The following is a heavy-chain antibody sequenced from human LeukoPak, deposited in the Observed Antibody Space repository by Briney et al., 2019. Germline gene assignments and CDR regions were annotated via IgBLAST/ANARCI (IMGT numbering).Heavy chain of an antibody. CDR3: AKDRGLGLTGDEAGDY. Sequence: GGSLRLSCAASGFTFSSYGMHWVRQAPGKGLEWVAFIRYDGSNKYYADSVKGRFTISRDNSKNTLYLQMNSLRAEDTAVYYCAKDRGLGLTGDEAGDYWGQGTPVTVSS. CDR2: IRYDGSNK. CDR1: GFTFSSYG. V-gene: IGHV3-30*02. J-gene: IGHJ4*02. D-gene: IGHD7-27*01.